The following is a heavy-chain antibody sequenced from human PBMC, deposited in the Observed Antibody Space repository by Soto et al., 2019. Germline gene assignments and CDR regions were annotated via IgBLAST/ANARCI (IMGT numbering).Heavy chain of an antibody. CDR2: ISSSSSTI. CDR3: ARGGGADTAMVGFDY. J-gene: IGHJ4*02. V-gene: IGHV3-48*02. CDR1: GFTFSSYS. Sequence: EVQLVESGGGLVQPGGSLRLSCEASGFTFSSYSMNWVRQAPGKGLEWVSYISSSSSTIYYADSVKGRFTISRDNAKNSRYLQMNGLRDEDTAVYYCARGGGADTAMVGFDYWGQGTLVTVSS. D-gene: IGHD5-18*01.